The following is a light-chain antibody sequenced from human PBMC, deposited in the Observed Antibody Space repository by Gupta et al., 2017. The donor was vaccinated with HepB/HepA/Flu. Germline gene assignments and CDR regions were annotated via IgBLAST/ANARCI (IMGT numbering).Light chain of an antibody. CDR3: SSYTSSSTVL. CDR2: DVD. J-gene: IGLJ2*01. Sequence: QSALTHPASVSGSPGQSITISCTGTSSDVGYYNYVSWYQQHPGKAPKLMIYDVDNRPSGVSNRFSGSKSGNTASLTISGLQAEDKADYYCSSYTSSSTVLFGGGTALTVL. V-gene: IGLV2-14*03. CDR1: SSDVGYYNY.